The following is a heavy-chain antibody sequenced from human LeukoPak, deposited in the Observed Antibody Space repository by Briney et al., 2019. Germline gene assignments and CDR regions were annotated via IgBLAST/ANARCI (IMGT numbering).Heavy chain of an antibody. CDR2: ISGSGGST. D-gene: IGHD3-9*01. Sequence: GGSLRLSCAASGFTFSSYSMSWVRQAPGKGREWVSSISGSGGSTYYADSVKGRFTISRDNSKNTLYLQMNSLRAADTAVYYCVMGRYFDWLFGDYWGQGTLVTVSS. CDR3: VMGRYFDWLFGDY. V-gene: IGHV3-23*01. CDR1: GFTFSSYS. J-gene: IGHJ4*02.